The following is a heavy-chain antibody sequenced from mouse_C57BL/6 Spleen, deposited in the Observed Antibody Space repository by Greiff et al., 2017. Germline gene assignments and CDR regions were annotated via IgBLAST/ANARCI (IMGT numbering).Heavy chain of an antibody. V-gene: IGHV5-4*01. D-gene: IGHD2-1*01. CDR1: GFTFSSYA. CDR2: ISDGGSYT. CDR3: ARDYYGNYYFDY. J-gene: IGHJ2*01. Sequence: EVKLVESGGGLVKPGGSLKLSCAASGFTFSSYAMSWVRQTPEKRLEWVATISDGGSYTYYPDNVKGRFTISRDNAKNNLYLQMSHLKSEDTAMYYCARDYYGNYYFDYWGQGTTLTVSS.